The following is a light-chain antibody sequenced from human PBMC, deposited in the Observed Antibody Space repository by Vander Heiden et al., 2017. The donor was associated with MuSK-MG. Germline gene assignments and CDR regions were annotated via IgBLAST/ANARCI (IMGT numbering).Light chain of an antibody. CDR1: QSVSSN. CDR2: GAS. CDR3: QQYNSGPFT. V-gene: IGKV3-15*01. Sequence: VLPKSPATLSVSPGARATLSCRASQSVSSNLAWYQQKPGQPPRHLIYGASTRDTGIPARFSGSGSGTEFTLTISSLQSEDFAVYYCQQYNSGPFTFGPGTKVDIK. J-gene: IGKJ3*01.